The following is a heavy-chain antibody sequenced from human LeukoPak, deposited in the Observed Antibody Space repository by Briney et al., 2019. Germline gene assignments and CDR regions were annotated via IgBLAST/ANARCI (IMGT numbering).Heavy chain of an antibody. V-gene: IGHV3-23*01. Sequence: HPGGSLRLSCAVSGITLSNYGMSWVRQAPGKGLEWVAGISDSGGSTKYADSVKGRFTISRDNSKNTLYLQMNSLRAEDTAVYFCAKRGVVIRVILVGFHKEAYYFDSWGQGALVTVSS. CDR2: ISDSGGST. CDR1: GITLSNYG. CDR3: AKRGVVIRVILVGFHKEAYYFDS. J-gene: IGHJ4*02. D-gene: IGHD3-22*01.